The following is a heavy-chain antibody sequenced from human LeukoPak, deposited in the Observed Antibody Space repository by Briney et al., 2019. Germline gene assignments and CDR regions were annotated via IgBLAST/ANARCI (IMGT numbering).Heavy chain of an antibody. CDR2: ISHTGST. Sequence: SGTLSLTCTVSNGPITSTKWWSWVRQPPGKGLEWIGEISHTGSTNYNPSFNSRVTMSVDKSKSQFSLNLKSVTAADTALYYCASSSLAVVVTYGFDIWGRGTVVTVSS. CDR3: ASSSLAVVVTYGFDI. V-gene: IGHV4-4*02. J-gene: IGHJ3*02. D-gene: IGHD3-22*01. CDR1: NGPITSTKW.